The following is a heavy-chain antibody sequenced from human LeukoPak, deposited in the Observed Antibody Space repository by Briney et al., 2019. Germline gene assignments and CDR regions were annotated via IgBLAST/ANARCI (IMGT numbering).Heavy chain of an antibody. D-gene: IGHD3-16*02. Sequence: PSETLSLTCTVSGGSISSGGNYWSWLRQLPGKGLEWIGYIHYVGNTNYNPSLKSRLSMSVDTSNNQFSLRLTSVTAADTAVYYCARVEVIGSTRYFDYWGQGAMVSVSS. V-gene: IGHV4-31*03. CDR3: ARVEVIGSTRYFDY. J-gene: IGHJ4*02. CDR2: IHYVGNT. CDR1: GGSISSGGNY.